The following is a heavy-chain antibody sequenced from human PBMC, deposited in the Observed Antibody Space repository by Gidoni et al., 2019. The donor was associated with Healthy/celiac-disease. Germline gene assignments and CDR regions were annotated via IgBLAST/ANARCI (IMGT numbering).Heavy chain of an antibody. Sequence: QVQLVESGGGVVQPGRSLRLSCAASGFTFSSYGMHWVRQAPGKGLEWVAVISYDGSNKYYADSVKGRFTISRDNSKNTLYLQKNSLRAEDTAVYYCAKDLDDAFDIWGQGTMVTVSS. D-gene: IGHD3-3*01. CDR3: AKDLDDAFDI. CDR2: ISYDGSNK. CDR1: GFTFSSYG. J-gene: IGHJ3*02. V-gene: IGHV3-30*18.